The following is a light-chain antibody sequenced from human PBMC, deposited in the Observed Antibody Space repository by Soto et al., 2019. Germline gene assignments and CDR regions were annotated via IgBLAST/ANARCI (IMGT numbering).Light chain of an antibody. J-gene: IGKJ1*01. Sequence: IQLTQSPSSLSASVGDRVTITCRASQDISGYVAWYQQRPGKAPQLLIYAASALHTGVPSRFSGSGSGTDFTLTITSLQPEDFGTYYCQHPKWAFDHGTTVEI. CDR3: QHPKWA. CDR1: QDISGY. CDR2: AAS. V-gene: IGKV1-9*01.